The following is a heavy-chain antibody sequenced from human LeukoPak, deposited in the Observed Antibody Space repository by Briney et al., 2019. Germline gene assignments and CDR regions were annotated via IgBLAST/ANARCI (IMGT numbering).Heavy chain of an antibody. CDR1: GFTFDDYA. CDR2: ISWNSGSI. V-gene: IGHV3-9*01. Sequence: GGSLRLSCAASGFTFDDYAMHWVRQAPGKGLEWVSGISWNSGSIGYTDSVKGRFTISRDNAKNSLYLQMNSLRAEDTALYYCARDGVAMGVFDYWGQGTLVTVSS. D-gene: IGHD2-8*01. CDR3: ARDGVAMGVFDY. J-gene: IGHJ4*02.